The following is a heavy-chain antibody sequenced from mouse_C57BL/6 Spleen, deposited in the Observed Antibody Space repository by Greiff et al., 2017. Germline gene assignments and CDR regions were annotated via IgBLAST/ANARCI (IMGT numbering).Heavy chain of an antibody. CDR2: IDPANGNT. CDR3: ASTMVTTRGDYYAMDY. Sequence: VQLQQSVAELVRPGASVKLSCTASGFNIKNTYMHWVKQRPEQGLEWIGRIDPANGNTKYAPKFQGKATITADPSSNTAYLQLSSLTSEDTAIYYCASTMVTTRGDYYAMDYWGQGTSVTVSS. D-gene: IGHD2-2*01. J-gene: IGHJ4*01. CDR1: GFNIKNTY. V-gene: IGHV14-3*01.